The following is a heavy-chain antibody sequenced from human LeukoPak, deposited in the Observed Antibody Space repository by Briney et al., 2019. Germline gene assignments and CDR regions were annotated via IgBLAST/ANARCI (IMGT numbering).Heavy chain of an antibody. Sequence: PSETLSLTCTVSGGSISSYYWSWIRQPPGKGLEWIGYIYYSGSTNYNPSLKSRVTISVDTSKNQFSLKLSSVTAADTAVYYCARGPPTLDTAIDQWGQGTLVTVSP. J-gene: IGHJ4*02. D-gene: IGHD5-18*01. CDR3: ARGPPTLDTAIDQ. CDR1: GGSISSYY. CDR2: IYYSGST. V-gene: IGHV4-59*01.